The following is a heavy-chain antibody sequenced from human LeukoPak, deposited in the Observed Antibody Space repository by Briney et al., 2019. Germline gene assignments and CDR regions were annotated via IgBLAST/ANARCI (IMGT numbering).Heavy chain of an antibody. CDR1: GGSISSYY. J-gene: IGHJ4*02. D-gene: IGHD7-27*01. CDR3: ARVGLPGSIDQ. V-gene: IGHV4-59*01. CDR2: IYYSGNT. Sequence: SETLSLTCTVSGGSISSYYRSWIRQPPGKGLEWIGYIYYSGNTNCNPSLKSRVTISVATSKNQISLKLSSVTAADTAVYYCARVGLPGSIDQWGQGTLVSVSS.